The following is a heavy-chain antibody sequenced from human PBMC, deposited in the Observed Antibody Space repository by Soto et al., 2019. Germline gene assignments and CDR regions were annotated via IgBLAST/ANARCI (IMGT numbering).Heavy chain of an antibody. J-gene: IGHJ5*02. Sequence: PGGSLRLSCAASGFTFSTYSMNWVRQAPGKGLEWVSYISTRSNSIYYGDSVKGRFTISRDNAKNSLFLQMNSLRDEDTAVYFCARAKEIGSYSPFDPWGQGTLVTV. CDR2: ISTRSNSI. D-gene: IGHD1-26*01. CDR1: GFTFSTYS. CDR3: ARAKEIGSYSPFDP. V-gene: IGHV3-48*02.